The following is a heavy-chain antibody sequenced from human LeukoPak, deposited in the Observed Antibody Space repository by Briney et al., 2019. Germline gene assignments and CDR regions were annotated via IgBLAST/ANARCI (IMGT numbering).Heavy chain of an antibody. Sequence: SETLSLTCAVSGGSISSGGYSWSWIRQPPGKGLEWIGYIYYSGSTYYNPSLKSRVTISVDTSKNQFSLKLSSVTAADTAVYYCARVRDYYYIDVWGKGTTVTISS. CDR3: ARVRDYYYIDV. V-gene: IGHV4-30-4*07. J-gene: IGHJ6*03. CDR2: IYYSGST. CDR1: GGSISSGGYS.